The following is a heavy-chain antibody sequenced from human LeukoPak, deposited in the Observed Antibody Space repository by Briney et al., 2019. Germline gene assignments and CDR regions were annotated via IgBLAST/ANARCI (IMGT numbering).Heavy chain of an antibody. Sequence: GGSLRLSCAASGFDLSTYEMNWVRQAPGKGLEWIAYITISGHTKNYADSVKGRFIISRDNARTSLYLQMHRLRVEDTGVYYCARGDPHADLWGQGTLVTVSS. CDR2: ITISGHTK. V-gene: IGHV3-48*03. CDR3: ARGDPHADL. J-gene: IGHJ5*02. D-gene: IGHD5-24*01. CDR1: GFDLSTYE.